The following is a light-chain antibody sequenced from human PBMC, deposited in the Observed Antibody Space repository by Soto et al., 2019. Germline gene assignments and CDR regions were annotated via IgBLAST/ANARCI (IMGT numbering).Light chain of an antibody. Sequence: QSPLTQPASVSGSPGQSVTISCTGTSSDVGGYNYVSWYQQHPGKAPKLMIYDVSNRPSGVSNRFSGSKSGNTASLTISGLQAEDEADYYCSSYTSSSTSVVFGGGTKLTVL. CDR3: SSYTSSSTSVV. CDR2: DVS. CDR1: SSDVGGYNY. V-gene: IGLV2-14*01. J-gene: IGLJ2*01.